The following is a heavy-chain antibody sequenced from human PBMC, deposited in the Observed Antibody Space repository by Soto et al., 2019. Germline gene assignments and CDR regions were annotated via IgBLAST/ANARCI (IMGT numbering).Heavy chain of an antibody. J-gene: IGHJ6*02. CDR3: ARVPGYCGGSSCYGDYYYGMDV. V-gene: IGHV3-30-3*01. D-gene: IGHD2-15*01. CDR2: ISSDESNK. CDR1: GFIFSNYA. Sequence: QVQLVESGGGVVQPGRSPRLSCGASGFIFSNYAMYWVRQAPGKGLEWVAVISSDESNKYYADSVKGRFTISRDKSKNPLYLQMNSLRAEDTAMYYCARVPGYCGGSSCYGDYYYGMDVWGQGTTVTVSS.